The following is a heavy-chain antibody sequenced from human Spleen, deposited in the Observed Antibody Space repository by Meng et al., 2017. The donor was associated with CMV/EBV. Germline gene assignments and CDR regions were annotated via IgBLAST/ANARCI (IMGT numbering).Heavy chain of an antibody. CDR1: GFTFSSYA. J-gene: IGHJ4*02. V-gene: IGHV3-23*03. CDR2: IYSGGSST. CDR3: AKDHLQQLGFFDY. D-gene: IGHD6-13*01. Sequence: GESLKISCAASGFTFSSYAMSWVRQAPGKGLEWVSVIYSGGSSTYYADSVKGRFTISRDNSKNTLYLQMNSLRAEDTAVYYCAKDHLQQLGFFDYWGQGTLVTVSS.